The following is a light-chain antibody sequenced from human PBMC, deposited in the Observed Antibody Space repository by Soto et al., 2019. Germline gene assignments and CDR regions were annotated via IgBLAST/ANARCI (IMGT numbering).Light chain of an antibody. V-gene: IGKV3-20*01. CDR3: QQYDNSPIT. Sequence: EIVLTQSPGTLSLSPGERATLSCRASQSVSSSYLAWYQQKPGQAPRLLIYGASTRATGIPDRFSGTGSETDFTLTISRLEPEDFAVYYCQQYDNSPITFGQGTKADIK. CDR1: QSVSSSY. CDR2: GAS. J-gene: IGKJ1*01.